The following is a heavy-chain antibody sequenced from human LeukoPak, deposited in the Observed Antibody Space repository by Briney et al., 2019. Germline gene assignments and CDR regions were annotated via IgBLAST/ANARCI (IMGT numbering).Heavy chain of an antibody. CDR3: ASYLTTGTYYFDY. CDR1: GGTFSSYA. CDR2: IIPIFGTA. Sequence: SVKVSCKASGGTFSSYAISWVRQAPGQGLEWMGGIIPIFGTANYAQKFQGRVTITADESTSTAHMELSSLRSEDTAVYYCASYLTTGTYYFDYWGQGTLVTVSS. D-gene: IGHD4-11*01. J-gene: IGHJ4*02. V-gene: IGHV1-69*13.